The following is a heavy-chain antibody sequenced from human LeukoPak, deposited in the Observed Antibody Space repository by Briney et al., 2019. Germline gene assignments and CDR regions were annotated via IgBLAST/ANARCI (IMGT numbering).Heavy chain of an antibody. D-gene: IGHD1-26*01. CDR3: AKLVGATMTSDY. Sequence: PEGSLRLFCAASGFTLSTYVMTRVCQPAGKGLALVSSISRSGDTTYYGDSMKGRFTISRDNSKNTLYLQMNSLRGDDTAIYYCAKLVGATMTSDYWGQGILVTVS. CDR1: GFTLSTYV. J-gene: IGHJ4*02. V-gene: IGHV3-23*01. CDR2: ISRSGDTT.